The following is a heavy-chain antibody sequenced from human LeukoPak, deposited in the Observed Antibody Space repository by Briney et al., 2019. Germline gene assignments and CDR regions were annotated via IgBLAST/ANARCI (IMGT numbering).Heavy chain of an antibody. J-gene: IGHJ4*02. CDR3: ARGKEIGYYDSSGYSRAYYFDY. Sequence: PSETLSPTCTVSGGSISSYYWSWIRQPPGKGLEWIGYIYYSGSTNYNPSLKSRVTISVDTSKNQFSLKLSSVTAADTAVYYCARGKEIGYYDSSGYSRAYYFDYWGQGTLVTVSS. D-gene: IGHD3-22*01. CDR2: IYYSGST. V-gene: IGHV4-59*01. CDR1: GGSISSYY.